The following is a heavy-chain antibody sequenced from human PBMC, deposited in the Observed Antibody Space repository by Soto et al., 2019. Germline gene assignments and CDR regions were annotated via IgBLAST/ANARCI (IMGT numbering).Heavy chain of an antibody. V-gene: IGHV1-3*01. J-gene: IGHJ4*02. CDR3: ARDRGAHIAVAGYYFDY. CDR1: GYTFTSYA. D-gene: IGHD6-19*01. Sequence: GASVKVSCKASGYTFTSYAMHWVRQAPGQRLEWMGWINAGNGNTKYSQKFQGRVTITRDTSASTAYMELSSLRSEDTAVYYCARDRGAHIAVAGYYFDYWGQGTLVTVSS. CDR2: INAGNGNT.